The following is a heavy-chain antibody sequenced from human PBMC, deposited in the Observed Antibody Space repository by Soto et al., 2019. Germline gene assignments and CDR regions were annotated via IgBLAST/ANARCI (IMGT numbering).Heavy chain of an antibody. CDR2: INPILDST. V-gene: IGHV1-69*09. CDR3: ATMKRARLDS. Sequence: QEQVVQAGPSMKEPGSSVKVSCSASGIMSSGYGFSWVRQAPGQGREWVGMINPILDSTHYAQNLQGRVSLSVDKSRDTAYLEVTSLRLEDTAIYFCATMKRARLDSWGRGTVVTVSS. CDR1: GIMSSGYG. D-gene: IGHD6-25*01. J-gene: IGHJ4*02.